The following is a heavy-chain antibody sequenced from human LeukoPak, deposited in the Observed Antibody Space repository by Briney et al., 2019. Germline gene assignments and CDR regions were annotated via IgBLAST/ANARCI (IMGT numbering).Heavy chain of an antibody. CDR1: GGSISSSSYY. CDR3: ARVRHDYVWGSYRRMYYFDY. D-gene: IGHD3-16*02. Sequence: PSETLSLTCTVSGGSISSSSYYWGWIRQPPGKGLEWIGRIYYSGSTYYNPALKSRVTISVDTSKTQFSLKLRSVTAAATAAYYCARVRHDYVWGSYRRMYYFDYWGQGTLVTVSS. CDR2: IYYSGST. V-gene: IGHV4-39*07. J-gene: IGHJ4*02.